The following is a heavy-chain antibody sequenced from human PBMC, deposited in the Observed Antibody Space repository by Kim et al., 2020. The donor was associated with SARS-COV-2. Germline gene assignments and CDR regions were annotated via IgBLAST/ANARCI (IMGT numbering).Heavy chain of an antibody. Sequence: GGSLRLSCAASGFSFSDHYMYWIRQAPGKGLEWVSFISSRGNIIYYADSVKGRFTVSRDNANYSLYLQMNNLRVDDTAVYFCARVGWLGELCLFDLWGQGTLVTVSS. V-gene: IGHV3-11*01. D-gene: IGHD3-16*01. CDR2: ISSRGNII. J-gene: IGHJ4*02. CDR1: GFSFSDHY. CDR3: ARVGWLGELCLFDL.